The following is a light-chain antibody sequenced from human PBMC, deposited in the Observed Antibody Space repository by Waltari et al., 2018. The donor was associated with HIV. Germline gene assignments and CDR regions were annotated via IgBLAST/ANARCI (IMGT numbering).Light chain of an antibody. CDR1: TGAVTSAYY. CDR2: NTS. V-gene: IGLV7-43*01. CDR3: LLYYSGTWM. J-gene: IGLJ3*02. Sequence: QTVVTQEPSLTVSPGGTVTLTCASSTGAVTSAYYPNWFQQKPGQAPRALIYNTSNKHTGTPARFSGSLLGGKAALTLSGVQPEDEAEYYCLLYYSGTWMFGGGTKLTVL.